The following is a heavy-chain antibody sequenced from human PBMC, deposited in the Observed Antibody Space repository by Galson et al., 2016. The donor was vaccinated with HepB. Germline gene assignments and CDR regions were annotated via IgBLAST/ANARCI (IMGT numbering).Heavy chain of an antibody. CDR1: GYSFTSYW. CDR2: IYPVDSDT. D-gene: IGHD6-13*01. V-gene: IGHV5-51*01. Sequence: QSGAEVKKPGESLKISCKGSGYSFTSYWIGWVRQMPGKGLEWMGNIYPVDSDTRYSPSFKGQVTISADKSISTAYLQWNSLKASDTAMYYCARRRSYSSNWNEEGVFEYWGQGTLVTVSS. CDR3: ARRRSYSSNWNEEGVFEY. J-gene: IGHJ4*02.